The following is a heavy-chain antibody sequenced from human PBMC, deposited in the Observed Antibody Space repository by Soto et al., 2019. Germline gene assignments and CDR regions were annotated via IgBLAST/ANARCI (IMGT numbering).Heavy chain of an antibody. CDR2: INHSGSA. J-gene: IGHJ4*02. CDR1: GGSFIDYS. V-gene: IGHV4-34*01. Sequence: QVLLQQWGAGRLKPSETLSLTCAVYGGSFIDYSWGWIRQSPGTGLEWIGEINHSGSANYNPSLKSRVTISVDTSKNQFSLKLYSMTAADAPVYYCARVSDYWSQGTLVTVSS. CDR3: ARVSDY.